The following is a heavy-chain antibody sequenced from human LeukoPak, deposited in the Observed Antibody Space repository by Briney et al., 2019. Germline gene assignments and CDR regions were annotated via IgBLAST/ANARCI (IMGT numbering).Heavy chain of an antibody. D-gene: IGHD2-21*02. J-gene: IGHJ5*02. CDR2: IYYSGST. Sequence: PSETLSLNCTVSGGSISSGDYYWSWIRQPPGKGLEWIGYIYYSGSTYYNPSLKSRVTISVDTSKNQFSLKLSSVTAADTAVYYCARVRGVTDWFDPWGQGTLVTVSS. V-gene: IGHV4-30-4*08. CDR3: ARVRGVTDWFDP. CDR1: GGSISSGDYY.